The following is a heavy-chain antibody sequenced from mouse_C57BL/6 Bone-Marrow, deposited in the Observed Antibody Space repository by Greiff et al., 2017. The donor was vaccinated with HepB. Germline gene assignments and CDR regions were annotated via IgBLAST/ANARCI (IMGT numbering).Heavy chain of an antibody. J-gene: IGHJ4*01. V-gene: IGHV5-4*01. CDR2: ISDGGSYT. CDR1: GFTFSSYA. Sequence: EVKLQESGGGLVKPGGSLKLSCAASGFTFSSYAMSWVRQTPEKRLEWVATISDGGSYTYYPDNVKGRFTISRDNAKNNLYLQMSHLKSEDTAMYYCARERRLEGAMDYWGQGTSVTVSS. CDR3: ARERRLEGAMDY. D-gene: IGHD2-13*01.